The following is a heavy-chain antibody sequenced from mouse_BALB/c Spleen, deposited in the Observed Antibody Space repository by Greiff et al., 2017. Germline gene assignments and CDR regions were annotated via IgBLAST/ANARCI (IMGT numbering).Heavy chain of an antibody. CDR3: AKLPHYYGSSYWFAY. J-gene: IGHJ3*01. CDR2: INPSNGRT. Sequence: QVQLQQSGAELVKPGASVKLSCKASGYTFTSYWMHWVKQRPGQGLEWIGEINPSNGRTNYNEKFKSKATLTVDKSSSTAYMQLSSLTSEDSAVYYCAKLPHYYGSSYWFAYWGQGTLVTVSA. V-gene: IGHV1S81*02. D-gene: IGHD1-1*01. CDR1: GYTFTSYW.